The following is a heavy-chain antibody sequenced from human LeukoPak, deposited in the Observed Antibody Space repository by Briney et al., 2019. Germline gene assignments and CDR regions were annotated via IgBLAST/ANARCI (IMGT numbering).Heavy chain of an antibody. CDR1: GFAFSDYY. J-gene: IGHJ4*02. CDR2: ISGGSTYT. V-gene: IGHV3-11*06. Sequence: GGSLRLSCAASGFAFSDYYMSWIRQAPGKGLEWDSYISGGSTYTNYGDAVKGRFIISRDNAKNSLYLQMNSLRAEDTAVYYCARVSSSSTNYFDSGGQGTLVTVSS. CDR3: ARVSSSSTNYFDS. D-gene: IGHD6-19*01.